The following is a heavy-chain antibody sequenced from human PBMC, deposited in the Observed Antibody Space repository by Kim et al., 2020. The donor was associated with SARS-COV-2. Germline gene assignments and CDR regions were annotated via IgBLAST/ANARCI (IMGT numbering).Heavy chain of an antibody. D-gene: IGHD3-16*02. J-gene: IGHJ4*02. CDR2: GTT. CDR3: AADRELSDY. Sequence: GTTNSAQKFQGRVTITADESTSTAYMELSSLRSEDTAVYYCAADRELSDYWGQGTLVTVSS. V-gene: IGHV1-69*01.